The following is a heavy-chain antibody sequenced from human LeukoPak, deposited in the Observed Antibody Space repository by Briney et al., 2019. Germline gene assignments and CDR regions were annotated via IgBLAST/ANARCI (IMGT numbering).Heavy chain of an antibody. D-gene: IGHD5-24*01. CDR1: GFTFSSYE. J-gene: IGHJ4*02. CDR3: ASSERWLQLCFDY. V-gene: IGHV3-48*03. CDR2: ISSSGSTI. Sequence: GGALRLSCAASGFTFSSYEMNWVGQAPGKGLEWVSYISSSGSTIYYADSVKGRFTISRDNAKNSLYLQMNSLRAEDTAVYYCASSERWLQLCFDYWGQGTLVTVSS.